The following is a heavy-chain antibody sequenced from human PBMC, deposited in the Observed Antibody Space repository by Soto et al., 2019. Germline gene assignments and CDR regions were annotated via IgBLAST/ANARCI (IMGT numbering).Heavy chain of an antibody. J-gene: IGHJ6*02. Sequence: SVKVSCKASGGTFSSYAISWVRQAPGQGLEWMGGIIPIFGTANYAQKFQGRVTITADESTSTAYMELSSLRSEDTAVYYCTRSIAAAGFYYYYGMDVWGQGTTVTVSS. CDR2: IIPIFGTA. CDR3: TRSIAAAGFYYYYGMDV. CDR1: GGTFSSYA. V-gene: IGHV1-69*13. D-gene: IGHD6-13*01.